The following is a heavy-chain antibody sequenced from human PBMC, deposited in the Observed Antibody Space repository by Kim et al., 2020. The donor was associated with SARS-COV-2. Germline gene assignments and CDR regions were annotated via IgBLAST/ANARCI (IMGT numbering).Heavy chain of an antibody. D-gene: IGHD3-10*01. Sequence: SETLSLTCTVSGGSISSSSYYWGWIRQPPGKGLEWIGSIYYSGSTYYNSSLKSRVTISVDTSKNQFSLKLSSVTAADTAVYYCARGMVRGLAYWGQGTLVTVSS. CDR3: ARGMVRGLAY. CDR1: GGSISSSSYY. V-gene: IGHV4-39*01. CDR2: IYYSGST. J-gene: IGHJ4*02.